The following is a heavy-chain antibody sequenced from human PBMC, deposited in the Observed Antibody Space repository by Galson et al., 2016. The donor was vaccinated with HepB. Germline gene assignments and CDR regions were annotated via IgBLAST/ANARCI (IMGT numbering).Heavy chain of an antibody. J-gene: IGHJ5*02. CDR3: SRGPSVAFYGGPTLFDP. D-gene: IGHD5-12*01. CDR2: IDSGGRT. V-gene: IGHV3-53*01. Sequence: SLRLSCAASGLTVGSNYMTWVRQAPGKGLEWVSVIDSGGRTYYSESVEGRLTISRDRSKNKLYLQMNRMRVDDTAVYYCSRGPSVAFYGGPTLFDPWGQGTLVTVSS. CDR1: GLTVGSNY.